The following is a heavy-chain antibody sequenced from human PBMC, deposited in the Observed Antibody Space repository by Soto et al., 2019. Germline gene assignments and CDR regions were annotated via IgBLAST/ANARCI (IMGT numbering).Heavy chain of an antibody. CDR3: AGMPYTSGLRFDP. J-gene: IGHJ5*02. V-gene: IGHV4-30-2*01. CDR1: GDSYSISTYS. CDR2: IYQSGVT. Sequence: SETLSLTCHLSGDSYSISTYSWIWIRQPPGKALQWIGFIYQSGVTSYNPSLASRVSISLDRSNNQCSLKLKSVTAADTAVYFCAGMPYTSGLRFDPWGPGTLVTVSS. D-gene: IGHD6-19*01.